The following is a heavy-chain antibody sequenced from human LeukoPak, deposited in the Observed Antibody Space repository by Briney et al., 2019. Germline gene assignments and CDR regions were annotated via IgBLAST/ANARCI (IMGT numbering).Heavy chain of an antibody. CDR3: ARSGDYDSSSYYLPDFDY. CDR1: GVSISSDY. CDR2: IYTSGGT. V-gene: IGHV4-4*07. J-gene: IGHJ4*02. Sequence: DPSESLSLTCPVSGVSISSDYWGWVRQPAGEGLEWLGRIYTSGGTNYNPSLKSGVTMSVDRLKKQFSLKLSTVTAADTAVYYCARSGDYDSSSYYLPDFDYWGQGTLVTVSS. D-gene: IGHD3-22*01.